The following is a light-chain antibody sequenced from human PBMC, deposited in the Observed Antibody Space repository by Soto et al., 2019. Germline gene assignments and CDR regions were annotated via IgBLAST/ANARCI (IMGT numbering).Light chain of an antibody. Sequence: EIVLTQSPATLSLSPGERATLSCRASQSVSRYLAWYQRKPGQAPRLLIYDASSRATGIPARFSGSGSGTDFTLTISSLEPEDFALYYCQQRSDWPSATFGQGTRLEIK. CDR3: QQRSDWPSAT. V-gene: IGKV3-11*01. J-gene: IGKJ5*01. CDR2: DAS. CDR1: QSVSRY.